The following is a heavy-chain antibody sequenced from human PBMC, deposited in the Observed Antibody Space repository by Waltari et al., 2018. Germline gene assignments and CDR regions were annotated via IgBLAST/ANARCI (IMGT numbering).Heavy chain of an antibody. Sequence: EVQLVQSGAEVKKPGESLKISCKGSGYTFTTYYIGWVRQMPGKGLEWGVIIYPETSDPGYSPSFQGQVTISADKSISTAYLQWGSLKASDTAMYYCARPDRMGATTFDYWGQGTLVTVSS. D-gene: IGHD1-26*01. CDR3: ARPDRMGATTFDY. CDR2: IYPETSDP. J-gene: IGHJ4*02. CDR1: GYTFTTYY. V-gene: IGHV5-51*01.